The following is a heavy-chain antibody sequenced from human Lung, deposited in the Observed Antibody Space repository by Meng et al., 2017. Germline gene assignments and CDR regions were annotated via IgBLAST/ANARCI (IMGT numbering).Heavy chain of an antibody. D-gene: IGHD2-15*01. CDR1: GYSFTGYY. V-gene: IGHV1-2*06. J-gene: IGHJ4*02. CDR3: ARGPGAVRSPYYFDY. Sequence: HVQLVQSGAEVKKPGASVTVSCKASGYSFTGYYMHWLRQGPGQGLVWMGRINPNSGDTRYAQKFQGRVTMTRDTAISTAYMELSSLIFDDTAVYYCARGPGAVRSPYYFDYWGQGTLVTVSS. CDR2: INPNSGDT.